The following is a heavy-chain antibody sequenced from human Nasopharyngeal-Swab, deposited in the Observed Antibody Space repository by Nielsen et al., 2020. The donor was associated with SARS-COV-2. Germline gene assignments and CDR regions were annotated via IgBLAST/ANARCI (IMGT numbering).Heavy chain of an antibody. Sequence: ASVQVSCTASRDTFNNYTLNWLRQAPGQGLEWMGWISGYNGNTKFAQKLQGRATMTTDTATSTAYMELRSLRSDDTAVYYCARAPSGSLQWFDPWGQGTLVTVSS. CDR2: ISGYNGNT. V-gene: IGHV1-18*01. J-gene: IGHJ5*01. CDR3: ARAPSGSLQWFDP. CDR1: RDTFNNYT. D-gene: IGHD1-26*01.